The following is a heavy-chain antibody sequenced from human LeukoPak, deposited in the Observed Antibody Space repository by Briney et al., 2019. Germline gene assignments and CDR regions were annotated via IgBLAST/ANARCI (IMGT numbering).Heavy chain of an antibody. V-gene: IGHV1-18*01. CDR2: ISAYNGNT. CDR3: ARDRTMVRGVIHRTYYYYGMDV. Sequence: ASVKVSCKASGYTFTSYGISWVRQAPGQGLEWMGWISAYNGNTNYAQKLRGRVTMTTDTSTSTAYMELRSLRSDDTAVYYCARDRTMVRGVIHRTYYYYGMDVWGQGTTVTVSS. D-gene: IGHD3-10*01. J-gene: IGHJ6*02. CDR1: GYTFTSYG.